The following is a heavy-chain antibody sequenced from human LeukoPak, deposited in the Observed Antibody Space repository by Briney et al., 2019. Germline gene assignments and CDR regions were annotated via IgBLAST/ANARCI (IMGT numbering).Heavy chain of an antibody. V-gene: IGHV1-2*02. D-gene: IGHD4-23*01. Sequence: ASVKISCKASGYTFTGYYMHWVRQAPGQGLEWMGWINPNSGGTNYAQKFQGRVTMTRDTSITTAYMELSRLSSDDTAVYYCARHPGKVTNDWYFDLWGRGTLVTVSS. CDR3: ARHPGKVTNDWYFDL. CDR1: GYTFTGYY. J-gene: IGHJ2*01. CDR2: INPNSGGT.